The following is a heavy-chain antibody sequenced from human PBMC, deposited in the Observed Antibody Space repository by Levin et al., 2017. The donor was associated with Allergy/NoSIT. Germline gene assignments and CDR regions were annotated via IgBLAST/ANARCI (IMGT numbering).Heavy chain of an antibody. CDR3: TRVFHPTIYFDY. D-gene: IGHD1/OR15-1a*01. V-gene: IGHV3-49*03. Sequence: GGSLRLSCTAFGFTFGDYTMNWFRQAPGKGLEWVGFIRSNTYGGTTEYAASVKGRFTISRDDSKSIAYLQMNSLKTEDTAVYYCTRVFHPTIYFDYWGQGTLVTVSS. CDR1: GFTFGDYT. J-gene: IGHJ4*02. CDR2: IRSNTYGGTT.